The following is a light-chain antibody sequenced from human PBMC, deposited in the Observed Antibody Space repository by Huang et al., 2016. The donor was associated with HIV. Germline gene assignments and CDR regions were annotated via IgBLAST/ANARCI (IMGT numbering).Light chain of an antibody. CDR3: QQRISWPPSYT. CDR2: ATS. CDR1: QSVSSY. Sequence: EIVLTQSPATLSLSPGDRATLSCRARQSVSSYFAWYQQKPGQAPRLLIYATSNRATGVPARFSGSGSGTDFTLTISSLEHEDFANYYCQQRISWPPSYTFGQGTKVEI. J-gene: IGKJ2*01. V-gene: IGKV3-11*01.